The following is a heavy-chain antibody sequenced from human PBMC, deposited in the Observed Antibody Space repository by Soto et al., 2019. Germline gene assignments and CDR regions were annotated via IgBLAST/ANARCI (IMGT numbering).Heavy chain of an antibody. Sequence: NPSETLSLTCAVYGGSFSGYYWSWIRQPPGKGLEWIGEINHSGSTNYNPSLKSRVTISVDTSKNQFSLKLSSVTAADTAVYYRARGSWQLVRFDYWGQGTLVTVSS. CDR1: GGSFSGYY. CDR2: INHSGST. CDR3: ARGSWQLVRFDY. V-gene: IGHV4-34*01. D-gene: IGHD6-13*01. J-gene: IGHJ4*02.